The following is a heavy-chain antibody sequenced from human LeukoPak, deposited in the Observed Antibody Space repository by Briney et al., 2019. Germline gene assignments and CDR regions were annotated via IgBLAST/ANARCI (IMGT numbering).Heavy chain of an antibody. D-gene: IGHD1-26*01. Sequence: SVKVSCKASGGTFSSYAFSWVRQAPGQGLQWMGGIIPILGTTNYAQQFQGRVTMTTDKSTSTAFRERSSLRSEDTAIYYGATDDGSATMGFDSWGQGTLLTVSS. CDR2: IIPILGTT. CDR1: GGTFSSYA. CDR3: ATDDGSATMGFDS. V-gene: IGHV1-69*05. J-gene: IGHJ5*01.